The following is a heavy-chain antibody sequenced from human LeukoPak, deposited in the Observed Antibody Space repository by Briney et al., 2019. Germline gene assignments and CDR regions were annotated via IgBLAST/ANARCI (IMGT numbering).Heavy chain of an antibody. J-gene: IGHJ5*02. CDR2: ISWNSFTI. D-gene: IGHD2-2*01. CDR3: ATGDKELLFKRRKGGFDP. CDR1: GFTFDDYA. Sequence: PGRSLRLSCAASGFTFDDYAMHWVRQAPGKGLEWVSGISWNSFTIGYADSVKGRFTISRDNAKNSLYLQMNSLRAEDTAVYYCATGDKELLFKRRKGGFDPWGQGTLVTVSS. V-gene: IGHV3-9*01.